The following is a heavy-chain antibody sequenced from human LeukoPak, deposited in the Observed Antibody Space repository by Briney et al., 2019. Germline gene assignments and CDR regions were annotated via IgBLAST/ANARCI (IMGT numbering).Heavy chain of an antibody. CDR2: FYSAIST. D-gene: IGHD6-13*01. CDR3: ARELAADY. Sequence: GSRRLSCTASGFSVSNNYMRWDRQVPGRGLEWVSVFYSAISTCYADSVKGRFTISRDNCKNTVYLQMNTLRAEDTAVYYCARELAADYWGQGTPVTVSS. J-gene: IGHJ4*02. CDR1: GFSVSNNY. V-gene: IGHV3-53*01.